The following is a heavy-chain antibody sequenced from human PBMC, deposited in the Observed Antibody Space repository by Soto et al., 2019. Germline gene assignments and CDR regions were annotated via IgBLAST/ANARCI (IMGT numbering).Heavy chain of an antibody. V-gene: IGHV1-69*01. D-gene: IGHD2-2*02. CDR1: GGTFSSYA. Sequence: QVQLVQSGAEVKKPGSSVKVSCKASGGTFSSYAISWVRQAPGQGLEWMGGIIPIFGTANYAQKFQGRVRITADESTSTAYKELSSLRSEDTAVYYCARVYCSSTSCYTGTAYYYYGMDVWGQGTTVTVSS. CDR2: IIPIFGTA. J-gene: IGHJ6*02. CDR3: ARVYCSSTSCYTGTAYYYYGMDV.